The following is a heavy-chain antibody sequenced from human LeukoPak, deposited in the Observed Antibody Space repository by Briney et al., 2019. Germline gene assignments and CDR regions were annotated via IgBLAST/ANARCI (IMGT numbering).Heavy chain of an antibody. CDR3: ARAGRLKSGSNIY. CDR1: GYNFTNYG. V-gene: IGHV1-18*01. CDR2: ISGYNGNT. D-gene: IGHD1-26*01. J-gene: IGHJ4*02. Sequence: ASVKVSCRGFGYNFTNYGISWVRQAPGQRLEWMGWISGYNGNTDYAQKFQARVTMTTDTSTSTGYLELRSLRSDDTAVYYCARAGRLKSGSNIYWGRGTLVTVSS.